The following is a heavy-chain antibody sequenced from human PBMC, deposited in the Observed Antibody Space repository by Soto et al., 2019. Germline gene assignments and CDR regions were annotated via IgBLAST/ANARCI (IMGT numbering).Heavy chain of an antibody. Sequence: QVQLVESGGRVVQPGRSLRLSCAASGFIFSSYAMHWVRQAPGKGLEWVAVISYDGSKKYFADTVKGRLNISRDNSKNTTQVQMNSLIAADTAVYYYARREQEDGLSQLDYWGQGTLVTVSS. V-gene: IGHV3-30-3*01. CDR1: GFIFSSYA. CDR3: ARREQEDGLSQLDY. J-gene: IGHJ4*02. D-gene: IGHD1-26*01. CDR2: ISYDGSKK.